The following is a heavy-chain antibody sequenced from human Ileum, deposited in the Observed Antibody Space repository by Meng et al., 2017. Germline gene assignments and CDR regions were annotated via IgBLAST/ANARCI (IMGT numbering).Heavy chain of an antibody. J-gene: IGHJ4*02. D-gene: IGHD6-19*01. V-gene: IGHV1-18*01. CDR1: GYTFTSSG. CDR2: ISPYNGNT. CDR3: ARGDSSNRGFDY. Sequence: QFQLGHSGAEVKKPGASVKVSFKASGYTFTSSGLSWVRQAPGQGLEWMGWISPYNGNTNYAQKVQGRLTVTTDTSTSTAYMELRSLRSADTAVYYCARGDSSNRGFDYWGQGTLVTVSS.